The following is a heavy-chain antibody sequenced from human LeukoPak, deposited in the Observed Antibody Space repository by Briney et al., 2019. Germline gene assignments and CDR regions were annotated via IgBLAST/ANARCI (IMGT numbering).Heavy chain of an antibody. D-gene: IGHD3-22*01. CDR1: GFTLSSNY. V-gene: IGHV3-66*01. Sequence: GGSLRLSCAASGFTLSSNYMSWVRQAPGKGLEWVSVIDSDGSTYYADSVKGRFTISRDNSKNTLYLQMNSLRAEDTAVYYCGRETYYYDRSGYYIGYWGQGTLVTVSS. CDR3: GRETYYYDRSGYYIGY. J-gene: IGHJ4*02. CDR2: IDSDGST.